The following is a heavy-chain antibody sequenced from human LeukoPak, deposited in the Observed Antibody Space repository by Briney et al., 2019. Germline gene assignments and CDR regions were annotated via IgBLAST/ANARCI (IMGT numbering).Heavy chain of an antibody. CDR1: GITFSSYW. Sequence: GGSLRLSCAASGITFSSYWMHWVRQAPGKGLVWVSRINSDGSSTSYADSVKGRFTISRDNAKNTLYLQMNSLRAEDTAVYYCARGGKWFYAFDIWGQGTMVTVSS. D-gene: IGHD3-22*01. V-gene: IGHV3-74*01. J-gene: IGHJ3*02. CDR2: INSDGSST. CDR3: ARGGKWFYAFDI.